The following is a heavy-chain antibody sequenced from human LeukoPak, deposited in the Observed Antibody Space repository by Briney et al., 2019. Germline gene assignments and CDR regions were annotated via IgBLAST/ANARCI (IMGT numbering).Heavy chain of an antibody. D-gene: IGHD3-22*01. CDR2: ISDNGGGT. CDR3: AADRERDPSVYYLV. V-gene: IGHV3-23*01. J-gene: IGHJ4*02. CDR1: GFTFSDYA. Sequence: PGGSLRLSCAAGGFTFSDYAMSWVRQAPGKGLDWVSTISDNGGGTYYADSVKGRFTISRDNSKNTLFLQMNSLRAEDSAVYYCAADRERDPSVYYLVGGQGTLITVSS.